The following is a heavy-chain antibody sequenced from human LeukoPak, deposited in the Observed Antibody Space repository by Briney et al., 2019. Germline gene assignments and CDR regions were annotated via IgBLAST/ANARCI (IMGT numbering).Heavy chain of an antibody. CDR2: INPSGGST. J-gene: IGHJ4*02. D-gene: IGHD2-2*01. CDR3: ARNRQRGGYCSSTSCSPPGY. CDR1: GYTFTGYH. Sequence: ASVKVSCKASGYTFTGYHMHWVRQAPGQGLEWMGIINPSGGSTSYAQKFQGRVTMTRDTSTSTVYMELSSLRSEDTAVYYCARNRQRGGYCSSTSCSPPGYWGQGTLVTVSS. V-gene: IGHV1-46*01.